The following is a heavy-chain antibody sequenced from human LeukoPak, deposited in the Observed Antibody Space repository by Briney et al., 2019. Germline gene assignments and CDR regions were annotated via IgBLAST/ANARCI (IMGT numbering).Heavy chain of an antibody. CDR2: VHYSGRT. J-gene: IGHJ6*03. D-gene: IGHD1-1*01. Sequence: KPSETLSLTCTVSGGSIGNYHWNWIRQSPGKGLDWIGYVHYSGRTNYNPSLRSRVSTSLDASQNQVSLKLSSVTTADTAVYYCARGGVDIMADGEPNWFYYMDAWGKGTTVTVSS. CDR1: GGSIGNYH. V-gene: IGHV4-59*01. CDR3: ARGGVDIMADGEPNWFYYMDA.